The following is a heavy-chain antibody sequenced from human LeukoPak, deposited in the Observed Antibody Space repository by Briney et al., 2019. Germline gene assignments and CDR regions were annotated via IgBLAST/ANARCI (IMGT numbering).Heavy chain of an antibody. V-gene: IGHV3-23*01. Sequence: GGTLRLSCAASGFTFSSYGMSWVRQAPGKGLEWVSAISGSGGSTYSADSVKGRFTISRDDSKNTLYLQMNSLRAEDTAVYYCARDGYSSGWYDYWGQGTLVTVSS. J-gene: IGHJ4*02. CDR1: GFTFSSYG. CDR3: ARDGYSSGWYDY. CDR2: ISGSGGST. D-gene: IGHD6-19*01.